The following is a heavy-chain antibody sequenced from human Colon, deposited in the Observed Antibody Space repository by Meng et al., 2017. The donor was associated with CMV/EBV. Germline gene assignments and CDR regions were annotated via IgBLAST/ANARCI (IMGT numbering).Heavy chain of an antibody. Sequence: SETLSLTCSVSGASIRSSDYYWGWIRQPPGKGLEWIGNIYYSGTTSYNPSLKRRVTVSMDTSNNQFSLSLEFVTAADTAVYYCARVFPPIFGIVKNSFNWFDPWGQGMLVTVSS. CDR3: ARVFPPIFGIVKNSFNWFDP. CDR2: IYYSGTT. D-gene: IGHD3-3*01. CDR1: GASIRSSDYY. J-gene: IGHJ5*02. V-gene: IGHV4-39*07.